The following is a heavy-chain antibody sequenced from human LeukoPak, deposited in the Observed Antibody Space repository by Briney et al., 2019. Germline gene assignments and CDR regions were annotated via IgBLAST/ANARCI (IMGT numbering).Heavy chain of an antibody. CDR2: ISGSGGST. V-gene: IGHV3-23*01. J-gene: IGHJ4*02. D-gene: IGHD3-9*01. Sequence: GGSLRLSCTASGFTFSSYAMSWVRQAPGKGLEWVSGISGSGGSTYYADSVKGRFTISRDNSKNTLYLQMNSLRAEDTAVYYCARAHDRGDYWGQGTLVTVSS. CDR3: ARAHDRGDY. CDR1: GFTFSSYA.